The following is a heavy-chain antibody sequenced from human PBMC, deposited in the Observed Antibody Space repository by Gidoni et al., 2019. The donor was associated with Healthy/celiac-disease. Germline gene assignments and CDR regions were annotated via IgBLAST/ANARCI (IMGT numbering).Heavy chain of an antibody. CDR1: GFTFDDYA. D-gene: IGHD2-15*01. J-gene: IGHJ4*02. V-gene: IGHV3-9*01. Sequence: EVQLVESGGGLVQPGRSLRLSCAASGFTFDDYAMHWVRQAPGKGLEWVSGISWNSGSIGYADSVKGRFTISRDNAKNSLYLQMNSLRAEDTALYYCAKDNRDCSGGSCHVSFDYWGQGTLVTVSS. CDR3: AKDNRDCSGGSCHVSFDY. CDR2: ISWNSGSI.